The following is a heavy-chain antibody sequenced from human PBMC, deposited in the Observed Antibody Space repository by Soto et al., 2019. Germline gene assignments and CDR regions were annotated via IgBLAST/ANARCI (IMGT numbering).Heavy chain of an antibody. Sequence: QVQLVQSGAEVKKPGASVKISCQASGFTFSDTLINWVRQGPGQRLEWMGWINPANGNTRYSESFQGRVSISRLSSASTVYVALSDLTSEDTAVDYCASDILNVGPRAKDAFDVLGHGTVITVSS. D-gene: IGHD1-1*01. CDR2: INPANGNT. CDR1: GFTFSDTL. V-gene: IGHV1-3*01. CDR3: ASDILNVGPRAKDAFDV. J-gene: IGHJ3*01.